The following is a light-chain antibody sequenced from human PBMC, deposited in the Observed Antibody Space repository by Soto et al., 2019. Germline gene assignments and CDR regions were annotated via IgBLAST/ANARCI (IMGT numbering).Light chain of an antibody. CDR3: QKYNSAPLT. CDR1: QGIAPY. V-gene: IGKV1-27*01. J-gene: IGKJ4*01. Sequence: DVQMTQSPSSLSAFVGDRVTITCRASQGIAPYLAWFQQKPGKVPKLLIYATSTLQSGVPSRFSGSGSGTDFTLTIGSLQLEDIGTYYCQKYNSAPLTFGGGTKVEIK. CDR2: ATS.